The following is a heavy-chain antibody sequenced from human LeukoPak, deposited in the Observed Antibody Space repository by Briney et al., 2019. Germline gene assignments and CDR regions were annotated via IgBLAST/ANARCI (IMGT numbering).Heavy chain of an antibody. D-gene: IGHD3-16*01. J-gene: IGHJ4*02. V-gene: IGHV4-59*01. Sequence: SETLSLTCTVSGGSISSYYWSWIRQPPGKGLEWIGYIYHSGSTSYNPSLKSRVTISVDTSKNQFSLKLSSVTAADTAVYYCVRVGDYAVRDWSQGILVTVSS. CDR1: GGSISSYY. CDR2: IYHSGST. CDR3: VRVGDYAVRD.